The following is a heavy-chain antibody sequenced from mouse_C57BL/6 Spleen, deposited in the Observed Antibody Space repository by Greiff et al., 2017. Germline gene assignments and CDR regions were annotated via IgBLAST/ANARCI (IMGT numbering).Heavy chain of an antibody. D-gene: IGHD2-4*01. CDR2: IYPRSGNT. CDR3: ARCGSSYDYDGTWFAY. Sequence: VQLQQSGAELARPGASVKLSCKASGYTFTSYGISWVKQRTGQGLEWIGRIYPRSGNTYYNEKFKGKATLTADKSSSTAYMELRSLTSEDSAVYVCARCGSSYDYDGTWFAYWGQGTLVTVAA. CDR1: GYTFTSYG. V-gene: IGHV1-81*01. J-gene: IGHJ3*01.